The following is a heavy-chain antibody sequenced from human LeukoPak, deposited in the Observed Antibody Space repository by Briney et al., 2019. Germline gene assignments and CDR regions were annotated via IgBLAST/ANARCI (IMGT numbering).Heavy chain of an antibody. D-gene: IGHD2-15*01. Sequence: SETLSLXCTVSGGSISSSSYYWGWIRQPPGKGLEWIGSIYYSGSTYYNPSLKSRVTISVDTSKNQFSLKLSSVTAADTAVYYCARHVLVAATVLGFDYWGQGTLVTVSS. CDR1: GGSISSSSYY. V-gene: IGHV4-39*01. J-gene: IGHJ4*02. CDR2: IYYSGST. CDR3: ARHVLVAATVLGFDY.